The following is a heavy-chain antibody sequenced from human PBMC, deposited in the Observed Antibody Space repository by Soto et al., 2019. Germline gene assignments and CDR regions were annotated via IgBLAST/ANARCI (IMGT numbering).Heavy chain of an antibody. Sequence: QVQLVESGGGVVQPGRSLRLSCAASGFSFSSYAMHWVRQAPGKGLEWVAVISYDGSNKYYADSVKGRFTISRDNSKNTLFLQMNSLRAEDTAVYYCARSGVMSTSPYGMDVW. D-gene: IGHD2-2*01. CDR3: ARSGVMSTSPYGMDV. J-gene: IGHJ6*01. CDR1: GFSFSSYA. V-gene: IGHV3-30-3*01. CDR2: ISYDGSNK.